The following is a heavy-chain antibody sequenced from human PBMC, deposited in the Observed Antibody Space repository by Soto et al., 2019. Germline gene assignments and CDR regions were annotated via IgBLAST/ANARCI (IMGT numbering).Heavy chain of an antibody. CDR2: IDPKSGGT. V-gene: IGHV1-24*01. D-gene: IGHD5-18*01. CDR1: GYTFTGYY. J-gene: IGHJ4*02. CDR3: ATVKWIQLWLLHY. Sequence: ASVKVSCKASGYTFTGYYMHWVRQAPGKGLEWMGWIDPKSGGTNYAQKFQGRVTMTEDTSTDTAYMELSSLRSEDTAVYYCATVKWIQLWLLHYWGQGTLVTVSS.